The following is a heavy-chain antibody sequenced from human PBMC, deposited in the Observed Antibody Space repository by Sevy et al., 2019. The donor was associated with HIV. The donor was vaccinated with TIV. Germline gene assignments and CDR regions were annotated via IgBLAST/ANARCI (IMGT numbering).Heavy chain of an antibody. Sequence: GGSLRLSCAASGFTFSSYWMSWVRQAPGKGLEWVANIKQDGSEKYYVDSEKGRFTISRDNAKNSLYLQMNSLRAEDTAVYYCARDYYYDSSGYLTPWGQGTLVTVSS. CDR2: IKQDGSEK. J-gene: IGHJ5*02. CDR1: GFTFSSYW. V-gene: IGHV3-7*01. D-gene: IGHD3-22*01. CDR3: ARDYYYDSSGYLTP.